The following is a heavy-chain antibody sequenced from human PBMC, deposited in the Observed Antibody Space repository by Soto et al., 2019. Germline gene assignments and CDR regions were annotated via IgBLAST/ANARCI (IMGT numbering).Heavy chain of an antibody. V-gene: IGHV3-30*18. D-gene: IGHD1-1*01. CDR1: GFTFSTYG. CDR3: AKSVYNWNDGFFDY. CDR2: ISYDGNNK. Sequence: QVQLVESGGGVVQPGRSLRLSCAASGFTFSTYGMHWVRQAPGKGLEWVAVISYDGNNKYYADSVKGRFTISRDSSENTLYLQMNSLRAEDTAVYYCAKSVYNWNDGFFDYWGQGTLVTVS. J-gene: IGHJ4*02.